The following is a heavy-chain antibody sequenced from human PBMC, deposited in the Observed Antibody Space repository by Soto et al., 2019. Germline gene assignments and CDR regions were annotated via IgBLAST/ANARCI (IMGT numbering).Heavy chain of an antibody. D-gene: IGHD3-3*01. J-gene: IGHJ5*02. Sequence: TLSLTCAVYGVSFSGYYLNWIRQPPGKGLEWIGEIDHSGYTNYNPSLKSRVTISVDTSKNQFSLRLTSVTAADTAVYYCARVRDWFDPWGQGTLVTVSS. CDR3: ARVRDWFDP. CDR2: IDHSGYT. CDR1: GVSFSGYY. V-gene: IGHV4-34*01.